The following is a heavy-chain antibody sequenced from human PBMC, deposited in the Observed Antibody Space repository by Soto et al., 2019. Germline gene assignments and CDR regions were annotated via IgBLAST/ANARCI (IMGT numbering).Heavy chain of an antibody. CDR2: ISSSGSTI. CDR1: GFTFSDYY. D-gene: IGHD3-10*01. CDR3: ARDGPLWFGELLSPKLSYYFDY. J-gene: IGHJ4*02. Sequence: PGGSLRLSCAASGFTFSDYYMSWIRQAPGKGLEWVSYISSSGSTIYYADSVKGRFTISRDNAKNSLYLQMNSLRAEDTAVYYCARDGPLWFGELLSPKLSYYFDYWGQGTLVTVSS. V-gene: IGHV3-11*04.